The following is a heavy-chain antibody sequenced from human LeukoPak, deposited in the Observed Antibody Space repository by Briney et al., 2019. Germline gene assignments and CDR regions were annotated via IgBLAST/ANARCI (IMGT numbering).Heavy chain of an antibody. CDR1: GFTFIDYD. V-gene: IGHV3-13*01. CDR2: IGIRGDT. CDR3: ARGGIQVSGIDEFDY. D-gene: IGHD6-19*01. J-gene: IGHJ4*02. Sequence: QPGGSLRLSCAASGFTFIDYDMHWVRQVIGKGLEWVSAIGIRGDTHYSGSVKGRSTISRENAEGSLYLQMNSLRAEDTAVYYCARGGIQVSGIDEFDYWGQGTLVTVSS.